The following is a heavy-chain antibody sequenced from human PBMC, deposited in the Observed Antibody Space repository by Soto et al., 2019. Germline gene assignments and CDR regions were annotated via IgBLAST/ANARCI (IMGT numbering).Heavy chain of an antibody. CDR1: GYTFINHY. V-gene: IGHV1-46*01. J-gene: IGHJ4*02. CDR2: INPNGSST. CDR3: ARDVGGSYSTSWYHFDY. D-gene: IGHD6-13*01. Sequence: ASVKVSCKASGYTFINHYMHWVRQAPGQGLEWMGIINPNGSSTSYAHKFQGRVTLTRDTSTSTVYMELGSLRSEDTAVYYCARDVGGSYSTSWYHFDYWGQGTLVTVSS.